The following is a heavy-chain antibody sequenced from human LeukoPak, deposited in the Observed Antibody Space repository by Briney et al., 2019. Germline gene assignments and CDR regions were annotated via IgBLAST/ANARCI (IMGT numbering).Heavy chain of an antibody. V-gene: IGHV4-59*12. D-gene: IGHD3-22*01. CDR2: IYYSGST. CDR3: ARVILSSGYYDWFDP. Sequence: KPSETLSLTCTVSGGSISSYYWSWIRQPPGKGLEWIGYIYYSGSTNYNPSLKSRVTISLDTSRNQFSLKLSSVTAADTAVYYCARVILSSGYYDWFDPWGQGTLVTVSS. CDR1: GGSISSYY. J-gene: IGHJ5*02.